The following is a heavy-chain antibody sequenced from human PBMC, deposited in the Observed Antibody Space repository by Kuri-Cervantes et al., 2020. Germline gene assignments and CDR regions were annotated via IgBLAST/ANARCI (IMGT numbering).Heavy chain of an antibody. Sequence: SETLSLTCTVSGGSISSYYWSWIRQPPGKGLEWIGYIYYSGSTNYNPPLKSRVTISVDTSKNQFSLKLSSVTAADTAVYYCARSPAGGYGDYFWGVWSPAGLGGMDVWGQGTTVTVSS. CDR2: IYYSGST. D-gene: IGHD4-17*01. J-gene: IGHJ6*02. V-gene: IGHV4-59*08. CDR1: GGSISSYY. CDR3: ARSPAGGYGDYFWGVWSPAGLGGMDV.